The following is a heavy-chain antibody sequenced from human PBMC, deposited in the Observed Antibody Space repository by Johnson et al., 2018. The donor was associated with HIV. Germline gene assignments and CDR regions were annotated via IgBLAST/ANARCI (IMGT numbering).Heavy chain of an antibody. CDR2: ISSSGSTI. CDR3: VRVSLAYSYGYDAFDI. V-gene: IGHV3-11*04. CDR1: GFTFSDYY. J-gene: IGHJ3*02. Sequence: QVHLVESGGGLVRPGGSLRLSCVASGFTFSDYYMSWIRQAPGKGLEWVSYISSSGSTIYYSDSVKGRFTISRDNAKNSLYLQMNSLRAEDTAVYFCVRVSLAYSYGYDAFDIWGRGTMVTVSS. D-gene: IGHD5-18*01.